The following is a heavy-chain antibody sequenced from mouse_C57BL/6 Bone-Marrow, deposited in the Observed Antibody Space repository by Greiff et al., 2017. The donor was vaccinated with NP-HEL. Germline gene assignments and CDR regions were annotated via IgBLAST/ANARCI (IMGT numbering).Heavy chain of an antibody. CDR1: GFNIKDDY. Sequence: EVQLQQSGAELVRPGASVKLSCTASGFNIKDDYMHWVEQRPEQGLEWIGWIDPETGDTEYASKFTGKATITADTSSNTAYLQLSSLTSEDTAVYYCTRGYYGSSYKRNYYAMDYWGQGTSVTVSS. CDR2: IDPETGDT. V-gene: IGHV14-4*01. CDR3: TRGYYGSSYKRNYYAMDY. J-gene: IGHJ4*01. D-gene: IGHD1-1*01.